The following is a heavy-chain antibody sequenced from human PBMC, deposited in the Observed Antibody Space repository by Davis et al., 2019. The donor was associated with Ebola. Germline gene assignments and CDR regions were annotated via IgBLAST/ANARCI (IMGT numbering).Heavy chain of an antibody. Sequence: GESLKISCVASGFTFSNYWMTWVRQAPGKGLEWVDNIRQDGSAKYSVDSVKGRFTMSRDNAKNSLFLQMNSLRAEDTAVYYCARDSGWYRFDYWGQGTLVTVSS. V-gene: IGHV3-7*01. D-gene: IGHD6-19*01. J-gene: IGHJ4*02. CDR3: ARDSGWYRFDY. CDR2: IRQDGSAK. CDR1: GFTFSNYW.